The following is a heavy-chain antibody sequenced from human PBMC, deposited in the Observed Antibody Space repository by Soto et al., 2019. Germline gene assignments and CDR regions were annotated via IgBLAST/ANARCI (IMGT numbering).Heavy chain of an antibody. Sequence: QVQLVQSGAEVKKPGASVKVSCKASGYTFTGYYMHWVRQAPGQGLEWMGWINPNSGGTNYAQKFQGWVTMTRDTSISTAYMELSRLRSDDTAVYYCARGGGYSGSYYPFDYWGQGTLATVSS. D-gene: IGHD1-26*01. CDR1: GYTFTGYY. CDR3: ARGGGYSGSYYPFDY. V-gene: IGHV1-2*04. CDR2: INPNSGGT. J-gene: IGHJ4*02.